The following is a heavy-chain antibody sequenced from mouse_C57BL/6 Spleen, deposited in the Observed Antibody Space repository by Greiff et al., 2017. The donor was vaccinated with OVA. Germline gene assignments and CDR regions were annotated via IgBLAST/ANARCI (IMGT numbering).Heavy chain of an antibody. Sequence: QVQLQQSGAELVKPGASVKISCKASGYAFSSYWMNWVKQRPGKGLEWIGQIYPGDGDTNYNGKFKGKATLTADKSSSTAYMQLSSLTSEDSAVYFCARSRSTTVMDYWGQGTSVTVSS. V-gene: IGHV1-80*01. CDR2: IYPGDGDT. D-gene: IGHD1-1*01. J-gene: IGHJ4*01. CDR3: ARSRSTTVMDY. CDR1: GYAFSSYW.